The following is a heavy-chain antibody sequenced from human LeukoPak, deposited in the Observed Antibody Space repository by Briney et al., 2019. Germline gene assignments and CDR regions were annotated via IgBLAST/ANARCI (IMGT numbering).Heavy chain of an antibody. V-gene: IGHV3-30*18. CDR1: GFTLSTYG. CDR2: ISNDGSNK. CDR3: AKDKSWSLDY. J-gene: IGHJ4*02. D-gene: IGHD6-13*01. Sequence: GRYLRLSCAASGFTLSTYGIHWVRQAPGKGLEWVAVISNDGSNKYYADSVKGRFTISRDISKNTLFLQMNSLRTEDAAVYYCAKDKSWSLDYWGQGTLVTVSS.